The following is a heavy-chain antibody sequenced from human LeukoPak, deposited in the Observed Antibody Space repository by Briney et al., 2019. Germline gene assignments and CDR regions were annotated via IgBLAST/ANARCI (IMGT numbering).Heavy chain of an antibody. D-gene: IGHD6-6*01. CDR3: ARDGTARPDYYYYYMDV. V-gene: IGHV4-4*07. Sequence: QPSETLSLTCTVSGGSISSYYWSWIRQPAGKGLEWIGRIYTSGSTNYNPSLKSRVTMSVDTSKNQFSLKLSSVTAADTAVYYCARDGTARPDYYYYYMDVWGKGTTVTVSS. J-gene: IGHJ6*03. CDR1: GGSISSYY. CDR2: IYTSGST.